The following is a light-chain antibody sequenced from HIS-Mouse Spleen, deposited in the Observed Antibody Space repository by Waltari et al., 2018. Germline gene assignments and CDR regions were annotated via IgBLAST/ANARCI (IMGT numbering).Light chain of an antibody. CDR1: SSAVGGYNF. CDR3: SSYTSSSTYV. J-gene: IGLJ1*01. CDR2: DVS. V-gene: IGLV2-14*03. Sequence: QSALPQPASVSGSPGQSITISCPGPSSAVGGYNFVPCYHQHPGKAPELRIYDVSNRPSGVCNRFSGSKSGNTASLTISGLQAEDEADYYCSSYTSSSTYVFGTGTKVTVL.